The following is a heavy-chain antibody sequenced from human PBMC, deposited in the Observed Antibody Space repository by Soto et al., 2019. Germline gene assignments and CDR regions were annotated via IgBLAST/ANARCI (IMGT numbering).Heavy chain of an antibody. V-gene: IGHV1-58*01. CDR2: IVVGNGNT. J-gene: IGHJ6*02. CDR1: GFTFTNSA. D-gene: IGHD3-3*01. Sequence: SVKVSCKASGFTFTNSAVQWLRQARGQRLEWIGWIVVGNGNTKYAQKFQERVTITRDVSTSTAYMELSSLRSEDTAVYYCAGGKYYDFWSGYSPRYYGMDVWGQGTTVTVSS. CDR3: AGGKYYDFWSGYSPRYYGMDV.